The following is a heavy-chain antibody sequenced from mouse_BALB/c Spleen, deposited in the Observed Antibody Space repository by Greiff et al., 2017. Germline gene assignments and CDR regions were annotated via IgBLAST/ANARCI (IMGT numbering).Heavy chain of an antibody. V-gene: IGHV1-18*01. CDR3: ARPGKVRRGNYYAMDY. Sequence: VQLKQSGPELVKPGASVKIPCKASGYTFTDYNMDWVKQSHGKSLEWIGDINPNNGGTIYNQKFKGKATLTVDKSSSTAYMELRSLTSEDTAVYYCARPGKVRRGNYYAMDYWGQGTSVTVSS. D-gene: IGHD2-14*01. CDR2: INPNNGGT. CDR1: GYTFTDYN. J-gene: IGHJ4*01.